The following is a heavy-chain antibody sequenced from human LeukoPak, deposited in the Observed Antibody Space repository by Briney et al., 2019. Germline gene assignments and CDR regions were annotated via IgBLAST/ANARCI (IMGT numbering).Heavy chain of an antibody. CDR1: GGSISSYY. CDR2: IYTSGST. V-gene: IGHV4-4*07. J-gene: IGHJ4*02. D-gene: IGHD3-10*01. Sequence: PSETLSLTCTVSGGSISSYYWSWIRQPAGKGLEWIGRIYTSGSTNYNPSLKSRVTISVDTSKNQFSLKLSSVTAADTAVYYCASSLDYYDSSDYWGQGTLVTVSS. CDR3: ASSLDYYDSSDY.